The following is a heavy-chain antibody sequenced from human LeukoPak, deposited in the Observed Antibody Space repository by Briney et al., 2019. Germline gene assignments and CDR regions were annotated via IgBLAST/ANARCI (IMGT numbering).Heavy chain of an antibody. J-gene: IGHJ4*02. CDR2: INHSGST. D-gene: IGHD5-12*01. Sequence: SATLSLTCAVYGGSFSGYYWSWIRQPPGKGLEWIGEINHSGSTNYNPSLKSRVTISVDTSKNQFSLKLSSVTAADTAVYYCARGRALRFTSLDYWGQGTLVTVSS. CDR3: ARGRALRFTSLDY. V-gene: IGHV4-34*01. CDR1: GGSFSGYY.